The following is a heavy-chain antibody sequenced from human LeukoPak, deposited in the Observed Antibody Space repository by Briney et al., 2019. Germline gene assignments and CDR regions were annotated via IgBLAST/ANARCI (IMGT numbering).Heavy chain of an antibody. Sequence: ASVKVSRKASGYTFTGYAMHWVRQAPGQRLEWMGWINAGNGNTKYSQKFQGRVTITRDTSASTAYMELSSLRSEDTAVYYCARESSLLRGVDYWGQGTLVTVSS. D-gene: IGHD1-26*01. CDR2: INAGNGNT. CDR1: GYTFTGYA. J-gene: IGHJ4*02. CDR3: ARESSLLRGVDY. V-gene: IGHV1-3*01.